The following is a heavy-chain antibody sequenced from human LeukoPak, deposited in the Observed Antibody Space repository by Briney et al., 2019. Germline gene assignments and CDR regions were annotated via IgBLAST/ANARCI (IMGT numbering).Heavy chain of an antibody. J-gene: IGHJ2*01. CDR2: ISWNSGSI. D-gene: IGHD4-23*01. CDR1: GFTFDDYA. V-gene: IGHV3-9*01. Sequence: GGSLRLSCAASGFTFDDYAMHWGRQAPGEGLEWGSGISWNSGSIVYADSVKGRFTISRDNAKSSLYLQMNSLRPEDTALYYCAKDATVVTDWYFDLWGRGTLVTVSS. CDR3: AKDATVVTDWYFDL.